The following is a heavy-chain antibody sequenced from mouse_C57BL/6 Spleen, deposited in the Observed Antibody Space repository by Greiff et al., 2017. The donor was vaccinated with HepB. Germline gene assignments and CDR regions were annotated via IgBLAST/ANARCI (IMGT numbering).Heavy chain of an antibody. CDR3: ARGYSNWNYAMDY. V-gene: IGHV1-7*01. CDR1: GYTFTSYW. D-gene: IGHD2-5*01. J-gene: IGHJ4*01. CDR2: INPSSGYT. Sequence: QVQLQQSGAELAKPGASVKLSCKASGYTFTSYWMHWVKQRPGQGLEWIGYINPSSGYTKYRQKFKDKATLTADKSSSTAYMQLSSLTYEDSAVYYCARGYSNWNYAMDYWGQGTSVTVSS.